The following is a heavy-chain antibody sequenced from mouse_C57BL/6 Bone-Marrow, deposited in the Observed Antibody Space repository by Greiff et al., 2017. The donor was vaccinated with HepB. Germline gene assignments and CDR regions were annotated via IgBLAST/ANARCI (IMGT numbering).Heavy chain of an antibody. D-gene: IGHD2-14*01. CDR3: ARGGGVRGVRCFAY. Sequence: QVQLQQSGAELVKPGASVKISCKASGYAFSSYWMNWVKQRPGKGLEWIGQIYPGDGDTNYNGKFKGKATLTADKSSSTAYMQLSSLTSEDSAVYFIARGGGVRGVRCFAYCGERALLSVSA. V-gene: IGHV1-80*01. J-gene: IGHJ3*01. CDR2: IYPGDGDT. CDR1: GYAFSSYW.